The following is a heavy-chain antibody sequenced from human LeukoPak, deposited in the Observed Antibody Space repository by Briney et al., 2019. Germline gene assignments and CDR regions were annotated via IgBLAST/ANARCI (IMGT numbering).Heavy chain of an antibody. V-gene: IGHV5-51*01. CDR1: GYIFTNYW. CDR2: IYPGDSET. J-gene: IGHJ4*01. D-gene: IGHD3-22*01. Sequence: GQSLKISCKASGYIFTNYWIGWVRQMPGKGLGWMGIIYPGDSETRYSTSFQGQVTISVDKSISTAYLQWSSLKASDTAMYYCARPPPYDDRSGYSLNYWGQGTLDTVSS. CDR3: ARPPPYDDRSGYSLNY.